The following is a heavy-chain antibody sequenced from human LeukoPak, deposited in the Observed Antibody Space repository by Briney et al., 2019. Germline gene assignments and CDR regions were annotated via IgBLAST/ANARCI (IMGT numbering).Heavy chain of an antibody. J-gene: IGHJ4*02. Sequence: GASVKVSCKASGYTFTSYYMHWVRQAPGQGLEWMGIINPSGGSTSYAQKFQGRVTMTRDTSTSTVYMELSSLRSEDTAVYYCARFQYYDFWSGYSPFDYWGQGTLVTVSS. V-gene: IGHV1-46*01. CDR1: GYTFTSYY. CDR3: ARFQYYDFWSGYSPFDY. CDR2: INPSGGST. D-gene: IGHD3-3*01.